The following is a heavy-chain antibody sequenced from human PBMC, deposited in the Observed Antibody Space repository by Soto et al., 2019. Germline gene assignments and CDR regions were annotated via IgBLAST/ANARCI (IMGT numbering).Heavy chain of an antibody. V-gene: IGHV1-46*01. CDR1: GYSFITIYY. CDR2: INPTGSMT. Sequence: ASVKVSYKASGYSFITIYYMHWVRQAPGQGLEWMGIINPTGSMTKYSQRFQGRLTMTRDTSTSTDYMELTTLTSEDTAVYFCARDTGYDHDAFDIWGQGTMVTVSS. D-gene: IGHD5-12*01. CDR3: ARDTGYDHDAFDI. J-gene: IGHJ3*02.